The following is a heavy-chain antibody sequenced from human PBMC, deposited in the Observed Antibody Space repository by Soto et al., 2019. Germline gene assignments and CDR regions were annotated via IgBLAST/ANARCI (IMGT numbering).Heavy chain of an antibody. CDR3: AKSGGFSGYDWRGYYYYGMDV. CDR2: IRDRGGNT. CDR1: GFSFSSYA. Sequence: EVQLLESGGGLKQPGESLRLSCAASGFSFSSYAMSWVRQAPGKGLEWVSGIRDRGGNTYYADSVKGRFTISRDNSKNTVYLQMNSRRAEDTAVYYCAKSGGFSGYDWRGYYYYGMDVWGQGTTVTGSS. D-gene: IGHD5-12*01. V-gene: IGHV3-23*01. J-gene: IGHJ6*02.